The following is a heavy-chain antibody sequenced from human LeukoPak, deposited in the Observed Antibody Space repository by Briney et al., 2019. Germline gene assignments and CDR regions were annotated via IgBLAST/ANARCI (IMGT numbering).Heavy chain of an antibody. CDR1: GYSISSGYY. Sequence: SETLSLTCAVSGYSISSGYYWGWIRQPPGKGLEWIGSIYHSGSTYCNPSLKSRVTISVDTSKDQFSLKLSSVSAADTAVYYCARPIGTPSGWFDPWGQGTLVTVSS. V-gene: IGHV4-38-2*01. CDR3: ARPIGTPSGWFDP. J-gene: IGHJ5*02. D-gene: IGHD1/OR15-1a*01. CDR2: IYHSGST.